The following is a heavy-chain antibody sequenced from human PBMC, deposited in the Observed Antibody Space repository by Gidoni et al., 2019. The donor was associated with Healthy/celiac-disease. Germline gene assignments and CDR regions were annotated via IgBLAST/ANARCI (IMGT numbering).Heavy chain of an antibody. J-gene: IGHJ4*02. CDR2: IRYDGSNK. Sequence: QVQPVESAGVVVQPGGSLRLSCSASGFTFSSYSMHWVRQAPGQGLGWVAFIRYDGSNKYYADSVKGRFTISRDNSKNTLYLQMNSLRAEDTAVYYCAKDWGRYCSGGSCYSYFDYWGQGPLVTVSS. CDR1: GFTFSSYS. V-gene: IGHV3-30*02. D-gene: IGHD2-15*01. CDR3: AKDWGRYCSGGSCYSYFDY.